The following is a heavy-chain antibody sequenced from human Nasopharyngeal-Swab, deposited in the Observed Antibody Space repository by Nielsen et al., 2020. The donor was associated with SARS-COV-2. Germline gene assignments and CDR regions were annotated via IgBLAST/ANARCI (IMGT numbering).Heavy chain of an antibody. D-gene: IGHD3-16*01. CDR2: IKEDGSAE. CDR1: GFTFSSYA. J-gene: IGHJ3*02. CDR3: ARGGKLGAFDI. V-gene: IGHV3-7*01. Sequence: GESLKISCAASGFTFSSYAMSWVRQAPGKGLEWVANIKEDGSAEFYVDSVKGRFTISRDNAKTSLFLQMNSLRAEDTALYYCARGGKLGAFDIWGQGTMVTVSS.